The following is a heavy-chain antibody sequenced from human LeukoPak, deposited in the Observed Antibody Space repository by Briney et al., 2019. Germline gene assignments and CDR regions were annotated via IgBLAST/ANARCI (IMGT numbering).Heavy chain of an antibody. CDR2: IYYSGST. V-gene: IGHV4-59*01. CDR1: GGSISSYY. J-gene: IGHJ5*02. D-gene: IGHD6-13*01. CDR3: ARDTHSSSWYGGGWFDP. Sequence: PSETLSLTCTVSGGSISSYYWSWIRQPPGKGLEWIGYIYYSGSTNYNPSLKSRVTISVDTSKNQFSLKPSSVTAADTAVYYCARDTHSSSWYGGGWFDPWGQGTLVTVSS.